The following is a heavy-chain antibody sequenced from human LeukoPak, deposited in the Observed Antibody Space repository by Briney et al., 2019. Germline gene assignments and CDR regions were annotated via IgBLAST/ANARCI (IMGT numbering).Heavy chain of an antibody. CDR3: ARGGSDAFDI. Sequence: SETLSLTCAVSGGSISSGGYSWSWIRQPPGKGLEWIGYIYHSGSTYYNPSLKSRVTISVDRSKNQFSLKLSSVTAADTAVYYCARGGSDAFDIWGQGTMVTVSS. J-gene: IGHJ3*02. V-gene: IGHV4-30-2*02. CDR1: GGSISSGGYS. D-gene: IGHD3-16*01. CDR2: IYHSGST.